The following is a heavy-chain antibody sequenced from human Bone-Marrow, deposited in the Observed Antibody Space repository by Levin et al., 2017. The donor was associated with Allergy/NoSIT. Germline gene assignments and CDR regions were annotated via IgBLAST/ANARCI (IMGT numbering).Heavy chain of an antibody. CDR2: LYYGGNS. D-gene: IGHD1-26*01. CDR3: VVGSSYSFDY. CDR1: GGSIITSPYY. V-gene: IGHV4-39*01. Sequence: GSLRLSCTVSGGSIITSPYYWGWIRQPSGKGLEWLGYLYYGGNSYYNPSLKSRVSISVDTSKNQFSLSLNSVTAADTSVYYCVVGSSYSFDYWGQGTLVTVTS. J-gene: IGHJ4*02.